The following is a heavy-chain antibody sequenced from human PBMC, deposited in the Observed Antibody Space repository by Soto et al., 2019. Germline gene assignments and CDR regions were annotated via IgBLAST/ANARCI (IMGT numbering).Heavy chain of an antibody. D-gene: IGHD3-10*01. CDR3: ARGTRNYPFDY. Sequence: SETLCLTCAVYGGSFSGYYWSWIRQPPGKGLEWIGEINHSGSTNYNPSLKSRVTISVDTSKNQFSLKLSSVTAADTAVYYCARGTRNYPFDYWGQGTLVTVSS. CDR2: INHSGST. J-gene: IGHJ4*02. CDR1: GGSFSGYY. V-gene: IGHV4-34*01.